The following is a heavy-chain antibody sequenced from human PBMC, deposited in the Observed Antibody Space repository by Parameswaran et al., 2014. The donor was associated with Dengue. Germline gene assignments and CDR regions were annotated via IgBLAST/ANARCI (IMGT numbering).Heavy chain of an antibody. V-gene: IGHV3-64*01. Sequence: AMPGVRQMPGKGLESVSAISSNGGSTYYANSVKGRFTISRDNSKNTLYLQMGSLRAEDMAVYYCARGYDVLTGYCFDYWGQGTLVTVSS. CDR3: ARGYDVLTGYCFDY. D-gene: IGHD3-9*01. J-gene: IGHJ4*02. CDR2: ISSNGGST. CDR1: A.